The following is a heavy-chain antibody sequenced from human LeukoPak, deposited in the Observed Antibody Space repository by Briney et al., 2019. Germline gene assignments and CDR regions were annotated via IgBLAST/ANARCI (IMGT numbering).Heavy chain of an antibody. D-gene: IGHD6-13*01. Sequence: PSETLSLTCTVSGGSISSGSYYWGWIRQPPGKGLEWIGSIYHSGSTYYNPSLKSRVTISVDTSKNQFSLKLSSVTAADTAVYYCARDWSSSWNNWFDPWGQGTLVTVSS. CDR1: GGSISSGSYY. CDR3: ARDWSSSWNNWFDP. J-gene: IGHJ5*02. V-gene: IGHV4-39*07. CDR2: IYHSGST.